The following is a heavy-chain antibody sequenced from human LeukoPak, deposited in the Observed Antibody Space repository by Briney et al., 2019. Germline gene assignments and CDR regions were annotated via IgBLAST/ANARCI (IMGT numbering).Heavy chain of an antibody. CDR3: ARDIGHPPYYYGSGSDY. J-gene: IGHJ4*02. D-gene: IGHD3-10*01. V-gene: IGHV3-74*01. CDR1: GFTFSSYW. Sequence: GGSLRLSCAASGFTFSSYWMHWVRQAPGKGLVWVSRINSDGSSTSYADFVKGRFTISRDNAKNTLYLQMNSLRAEDTAVYYCARDIGHPPYYYGSGSDYWGQGTLVTVSS. CDR2: INSDGSST.